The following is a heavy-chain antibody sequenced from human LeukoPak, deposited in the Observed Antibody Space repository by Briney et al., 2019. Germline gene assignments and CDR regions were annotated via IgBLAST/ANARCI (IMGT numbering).Heavy chain of an antibody. D-gene: IGHD4-17*01. Sequence: SETLSLTCTVSGGSISSYYWSWIRQPAGKGLEWIGRIYTSGSTNYNPSLKSRVTMSVDTSKNQFSLKLSSVTAADTAVYYCARHSPTVTTVWFDPWGQGTLVTVSS. J-gene: IGHJ5*02. CDR1: GGSISSYY. V-gene: IGHV4-4*07. CDR2: IYTSGST. CDR3: ARHSPTVTTVWFDP.